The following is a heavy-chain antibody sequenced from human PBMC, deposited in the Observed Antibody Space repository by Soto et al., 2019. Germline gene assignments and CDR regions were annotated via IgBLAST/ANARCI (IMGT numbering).Heavy chain of an antibody. V-gene: IGHV1-18*01. D-gene: IGHD6-13*01. Sequence: ASVKVSCKASGYNFTSYGISWVRQAPGQGLEWMGWISAYNGNTNYAQKLQGRVTMTTDTSTSTAYMELRSLRSDDTAVYYCAREELIAAEFTNWFDPWGQGTLVTVSS. J-gene: IGHJ5*02. CDR2: ISAYNGNT. CDR1: GYNFTSYG. CDR3: AREELIAAEFTNWFDP.